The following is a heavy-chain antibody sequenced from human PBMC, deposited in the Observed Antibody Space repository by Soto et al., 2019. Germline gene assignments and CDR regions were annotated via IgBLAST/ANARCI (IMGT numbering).Heavy chain of an antibody. Sequence: EVQLAESGGGMVQPGGSLRLSCVASGFTFSSYDMHWVRQAPGKGLEYVSSISSNGGTTYYGNSVKGRFTISRDNSKNTLYLQMGSLRAEDMAVYYCVRRVSGKYDSWGQGTLVTVSS. D-gene: IGHD3-10*01. CDR2: ISSNGGTT. CDR1: GFTFSSYD. J-gene: IGHJ5*01. V-gene: IGHV3-64*01. CDR3: VRRVSGKYDS.